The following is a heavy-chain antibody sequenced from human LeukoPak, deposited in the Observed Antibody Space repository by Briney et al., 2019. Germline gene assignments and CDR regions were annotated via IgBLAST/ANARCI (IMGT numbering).Heavy chain of an antibody. CDR3: PNAPRQWLVYYFDY. V-gene: IGHV3-9*01. CDR2: ISWNSGSI. J-gene: IGHJ4*02. CDR1: GFTFDDYA. D-gene: IGHD6-19*01. Sequence: PGRSLRLSCAAPGFTFDDYAMHWVRQAPGKGLEWVSGISWNSGSIGYADSVKGRFTISRDNAKNSLYLQMNSLRAEDTALYYCPNAPRQWLVYYFDYWGQGTLVTFSS.